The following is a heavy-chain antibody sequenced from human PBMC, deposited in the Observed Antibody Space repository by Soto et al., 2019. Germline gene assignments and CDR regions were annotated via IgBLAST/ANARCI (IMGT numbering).Heavy chain of an antibody. J-gene: IGHJ6*02. CDR2: IGTAGDT. Sequence: GGSLRLSCAASGFTFSSYDMHWVRQATGKGLEWVSAIGTAGDTYYPGSVKGRFTISRENAKNSLYLQMNSLRAEDTAVYYCARINPYSSSSPGDYGMDVWGQGTTVTVSS. CDR3: ARINPYSSSSPGDYGMDV. CDR1: GFTFSSYD. V-gene: IGHV3-13*01. D-gene: IGHD6-6*01.